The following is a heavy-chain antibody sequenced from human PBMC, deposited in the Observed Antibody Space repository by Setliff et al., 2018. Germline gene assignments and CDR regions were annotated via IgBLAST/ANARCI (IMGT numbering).Heavy chain of an antibody. J-gene: IGHJ6*02. D-gene: IGHD3-10*01. V-gene: IGHV4-34*01. Sequence: SETLSLTCAVYGGSFSGYYWSWIRQSPGKGLEWIGAIYYSGSTYYNPSLKSRVSMSLNTSRNQFSLKLSSVTAADTAVYYCARGAILARGVQNGMDVWGQGTTVTVSS. CDR3: ARGAILARGVQNGMDV. CDR1: GGSFSGYY. CDR2: IYYSGST.